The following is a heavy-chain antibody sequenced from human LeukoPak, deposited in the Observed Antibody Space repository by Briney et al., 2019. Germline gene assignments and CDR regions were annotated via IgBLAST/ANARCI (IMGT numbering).Heavy chain of an antibody. CDR1: GFTFSDAW. D-gene: IGHD2-2*01. V-gene: IGHV3-23*01. Sequence: GGSLRLSCAASGFTFSDAWMSWVRQAPGKGLEWVSATGASGHSTYYADSVKGRFTISRDNSKTTLYLQMNSLRAEDTAVYYCARGLSTVNDALDIWGQGTMVTVSS. J-gene: IGHJ3*02. CDR2: TGASGHST. CDR3: ARGLSTVNDALDI.